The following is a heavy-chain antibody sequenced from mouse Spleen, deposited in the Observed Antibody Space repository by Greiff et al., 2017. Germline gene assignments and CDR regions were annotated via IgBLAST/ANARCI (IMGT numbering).Heavy chain of an antibody. V-gene: IGHV2-2*01. D-gene: IGHD4-1*01. J-gene: IGHJ1*03. CDR2: IWSGGST. CDR1: GFSLTSYG. CDR3: ARHGGTKGWYFDV. Sequence: VQLQQSGPGLVQPSQSLSITCTVSGFSLTSYGVHWVRQSPGKGLEWLGVIWSGGSTDYNAAFISRLSISKDNSKSQVFFKMNSLQADDTAIYYCARHGGTKGWYFDVWGTGTTVTVSS.